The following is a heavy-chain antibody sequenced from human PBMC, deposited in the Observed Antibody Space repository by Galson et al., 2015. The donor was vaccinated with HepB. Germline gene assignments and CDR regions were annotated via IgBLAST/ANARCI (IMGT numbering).Heavy chain of an antibody. D-gene: IGHD3-22*01. CDR3: TTHYDGSGLLWYFDL. J-gene: IGHJ2*01. CDR2: ISSSGGSA. V-gene: IGHV3-23*01. CDR1: GFSFSTYA. Sequence: SLRLSCAASGFSFSTYAMTWVRQAPGKGLEWVSAISSSGGSAYYADSVKGRFIISRDNSKNTLYLQMSSLRAEDTAVFYCTTHYDGSGLLWYFDLWGRGTLVTVSS.